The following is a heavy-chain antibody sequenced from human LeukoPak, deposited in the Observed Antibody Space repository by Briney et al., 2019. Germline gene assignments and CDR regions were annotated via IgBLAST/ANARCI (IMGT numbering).Heavy chain of an antibody. Sequence: PGGSLRLSCAASGFTFSSYAMSWVRQAPGKGLEWVSAISGSGGSTYYADSVKGRFTISRDNSKNTLYLQMNSLRAEDTAVYYCAVDSSGYFSSGSEYFQHWGQGTLVTVSS. CDR2: ISGSGGST. V-gene: IGHV3-23*01. CDR1: GFTFSSYA. D-gene: IGHD3-22*01. J-gene: IGHJ1*01. CDR3: AVDSSGYFSSGSEYFQH.